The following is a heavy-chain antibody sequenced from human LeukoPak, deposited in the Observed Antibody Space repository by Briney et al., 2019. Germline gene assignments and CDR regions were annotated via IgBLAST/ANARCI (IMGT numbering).Heavy chain of an antibody. Sequence: VSGPTLVNPTQTLTLTCTFSGFSLSTGGVGVGWIRQPPGKALEWLALIYWDDDKRYSPSLKSRLTITKDTSKNQVVLTMTNMDPVDTATYYCAHRPRDGYGIGYYFDYWGQGTLVTVSS. CDR3: AHRPRDGYGIGYYFDY. V-gene: IGHV2-5*02. CDR1: GFSLSTGGVG. J-gene: IGHJ4*02. CDR2: IYWDDDK. D-gene: IGHD5-18*01.